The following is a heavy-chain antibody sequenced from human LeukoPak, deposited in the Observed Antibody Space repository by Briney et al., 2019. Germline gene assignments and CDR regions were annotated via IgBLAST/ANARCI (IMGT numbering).Heavy chain of an antibody. CDR1: GFTFSTYA. D-gene: IGHD2-2*01. CDR3: APSTPGWAFDH. Sequence: GGSGRPSCAASGFTFSTYAMHWVRQARGKGLGWVEMFWYNHQTKHHADSVNPRLTLSRDHSKTTQDLPMNSLRAADTAVYIRAPSTPGWAFDHWGRGTLVPVSS. CDR2: FWYNHQTK. J-gene: IGHJ4*02. V-gene: IGHV3-33*03.